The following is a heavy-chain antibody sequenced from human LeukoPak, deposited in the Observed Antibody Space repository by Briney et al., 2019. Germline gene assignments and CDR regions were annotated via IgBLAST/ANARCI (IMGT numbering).Heavy chain of an antibody. Sequence: SQTLTLTCAISGDSVSSNSAAWNWIRQSPSRGLEWLGRTYYRSKWYNDYAVSVKGRMTINPDTSKNQFSLQLNALTPEDAAVYYCARGTGTFDYWGQGILVTVSS. J-gene: IGHJ4*02. CDR3: ARGTGTFDY. CDR2: TYYRSKWYN. V-gene: IGHV6-1*01. D-gene: IGHD7-27*01. CDR1: GDSVSSNSAA.